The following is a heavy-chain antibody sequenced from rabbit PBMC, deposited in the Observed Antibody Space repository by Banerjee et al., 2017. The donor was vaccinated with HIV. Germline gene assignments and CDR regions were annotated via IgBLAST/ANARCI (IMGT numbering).Heavy chain of an antibody. CDR3: ARGGGSSDWAFNL. CDR2: IYTGSSGST. CDR1: GFSFSSSDY. D-gene: IGHD8-1*01. J-gene: IGHJ4*01. Sequence: QSLEESGGDLVKPGASLTLTCTASGFSFSSSDYMCWVRQAPGKGLEWIGCIYTGSSGSTYYASWAKGRFTISKTSSTTVTLQMTSLTGADTATYFCARGGGSSDWAFNLWGPGTLVTVS. V-gene: IGHV1S40*01.